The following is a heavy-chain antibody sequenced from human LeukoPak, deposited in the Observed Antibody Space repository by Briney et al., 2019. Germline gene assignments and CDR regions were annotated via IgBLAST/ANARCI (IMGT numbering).Heavy chain of an antibody. CDR3: AKNGDRGAYCTGGTCYPYFYYYMDV. D-gene: IGHD2-15*01. V-gene: IGHV3-23*01. Sequence: LGGSLRLSCAASRFTFSNYAMSWVRQAPGKGLEWVSSIRDSAYRTYYADSVKGRFTISRDNSKNTLYLQMNSLRAEDTAIYYCAKNGDRGAYCTGGTCYPYFYYYMDVWGKGTTVTI. CDR1: RFTFSNYA. J-gene: IGHJ6*03. CDR2: IRDSAYRT.